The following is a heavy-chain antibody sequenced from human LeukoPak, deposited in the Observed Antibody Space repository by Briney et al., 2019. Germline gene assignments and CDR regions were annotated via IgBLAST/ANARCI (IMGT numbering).Heavy chain of an antibody. CDR2: ISGSGGST. J-gene: IGHJ4*02. Sequence: GGSLRLSCAASGFTFSSYGMTWVRQAPGKGLEWVSAISGSGGSTYYADSVKGRFTISRDNSKNTLYLQMNSLRAEDTAVYYCAKDHGSSSSIYYFDYWGQGTLVTVSS. CDR3: AKDHGSSSSIYYFDY. CDR1: GFTFSSYG. V-gene: IGHV3-23*01. D-gene: IGHD6-13*01.